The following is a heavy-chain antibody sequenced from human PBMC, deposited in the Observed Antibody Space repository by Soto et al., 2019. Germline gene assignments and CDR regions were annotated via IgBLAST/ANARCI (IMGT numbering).Heavy chain of an antibody. D-gene: IGHD5-18*01. J-gene: IGHJ6*02. V-gene: IGHV4-34*01. CDR1: SASHGDHY. CDR3: ARGKPSGYRFGPRNFFYYGLDV. Sequence: PSETLSLSFDVFSASHGDHYWAWIRQSPDKWLEWIGEVHPSGSTDYNPSLKSRLTLSLETSKNQFSLKVASVTAADTDVYFGARGKPSGYRFGPRNFFYYGLDVWGPGTTVTVSS. CDR2: VHPSGST.